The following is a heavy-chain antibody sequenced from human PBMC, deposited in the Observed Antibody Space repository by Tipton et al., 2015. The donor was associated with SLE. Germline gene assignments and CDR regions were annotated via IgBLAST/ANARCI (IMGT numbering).Heavy chain of an antibody. J-gene: IGHJ4*02. V-gene: IGHV4-38-2*02. D-gene: IGHD6-6*01. CDR3: ASAPGSRSSTVDY. CDR1: GYSISSVYY. Sequence: TLSLTCTVSGYSISSVYYGGWLRQPPGKGLEWIGYIFHSGTTYNNPSLQSRLTMSLDTSKNQFSLKLNSVTAADTAVYYCASAPGSRSSTVDYWGQGTLVTVSS. CDR2: IFHSGTT.